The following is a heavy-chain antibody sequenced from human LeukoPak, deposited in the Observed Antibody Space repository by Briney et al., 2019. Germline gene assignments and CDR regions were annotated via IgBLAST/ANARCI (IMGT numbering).Heavy chain of an antibody. V-gene: IGHV1-8*01. D-gene: IGHD4-23*01. CDR3: ARVSGGGKSFDY. CDR2: MNPNSGNT. J-gene: IGHJ4*02. Sequence: GASVKVSCKASGYTFTSYDINWVRQATGQGLEWMGWMNPNSGNTGYAQKFQGRVTMTTDTSTSTAYMELRSLRSDDTAVYYCARVSGGGKSFDYWGQGTLVTVSS. CDR1: GYTFTSYD.